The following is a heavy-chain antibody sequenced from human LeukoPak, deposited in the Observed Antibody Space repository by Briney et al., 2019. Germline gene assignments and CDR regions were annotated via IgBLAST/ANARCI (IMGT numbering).Heavy chain of an antibody. CDR2: IQQDGSEK. V-gene: IGHV3-7*04. J-gene: IGHJ4*02. D-gene: IGHD5-18*01. CDR1: GFTFSDYW. CDR3: ARNRGFSYGIDF. Sequence: PGGSLRLSCAASGFTFSDYWMSWVRQAPGKGLEWVANIQQDGSEKYYVDSVKGRFTISRDNATKSLFLQVSSLRGEDTAGDYCARNRGFSYGIDFWGQGTLVTVSS.